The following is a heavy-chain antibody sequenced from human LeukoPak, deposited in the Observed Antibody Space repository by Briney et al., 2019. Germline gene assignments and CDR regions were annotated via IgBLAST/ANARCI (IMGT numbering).Heavy chain of an antibody. Sequence: GGSLRLSCAASGFTFSSYSMNWVRQAPGKGLEWVSSISSSSSYIYYADSVKGRFTISRDNAKNSLYLQMNSLRAEDTAVYYCARARSSWQPFDYGGQGTLVTVSS. CDR3: ARARSSWQPFDY. V-gene: IGHV3-21*01. CDR1: GFTFSSYS. CDR2: ISSSSSYI. D-gene: IGHD6-13*01. J-gene: IGHJ4*02.